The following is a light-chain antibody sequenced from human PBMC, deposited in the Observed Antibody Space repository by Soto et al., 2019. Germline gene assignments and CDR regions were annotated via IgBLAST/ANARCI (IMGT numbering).Light chain of an antibody. CDR1: QSVSSN. CDR3: QQYNNWPPPWT. Sequence: EIVVTQSPATLSVSPGERATLSCRASQSVSSNLAWYQQKPGQAPRLLIYGASTRATGIPARFSGSGSGTEFTLTISSLQSEDCAVYYCQQYNNWPPPWTFGQGTKVEIK. CDR2: GAS. V-gene: IGKV3-15*01. J-gene: IGKJ1*01.